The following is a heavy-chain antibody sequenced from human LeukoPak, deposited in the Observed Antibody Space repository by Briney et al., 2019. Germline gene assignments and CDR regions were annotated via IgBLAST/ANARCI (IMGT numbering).Heavy chain of an antibody. Sequence: NPSETLSLTCTVSGGSISSGGYYWSWIRQYPGKGLEWIGYIYYSGSTYYNPSLKSRVTISVDTSKNQFSLKLSFVTAADTAVYYCARGGRLPHGMDVWGQGTTVTVSS. V-gene: IGHV4-31*03. CDR1: GGSISSGGYY. CDR3: ARGGRLPHGMDV. J-gene: IGHJ6*02. CDR2: IYYSGST. D-gene: IGHD2-21*01.